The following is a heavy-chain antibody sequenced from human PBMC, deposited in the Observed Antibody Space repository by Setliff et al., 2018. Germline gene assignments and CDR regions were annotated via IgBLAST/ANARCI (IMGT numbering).Heavy chain of an antibody. Sequence: GSLRLSCAASGFSFSSYAMSWVRQAPGKGLEWVSTIIGSGISTYYADSVQGRSTISRDNPKNTLHLQMNGLRVEDTAIYYCARSPHDFWSGRVFFDYWGQGMLVTVSS. CDR1: GFSFSSYA. CDR2: IIGSGIST. CDR3: ARSPHDFWSGRVFFDY. D-gene: IGHD3-3*01. V-gene: IGHV3-23*01. J-gene: IGHJ4*01.